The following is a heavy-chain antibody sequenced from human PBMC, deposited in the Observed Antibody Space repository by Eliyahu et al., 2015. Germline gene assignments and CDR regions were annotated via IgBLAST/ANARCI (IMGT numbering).Heavy chain of an antibody. CDR2: INSNGNSI. D-gene: IGHD1-26*01. Sequence: DVQLVESGGGLVXPGGSLXLSCTASGFSITNYWMHWVRQGPGEGLVWVARINSNGNSISYADSVKGRFTISRDNAKNTLYLQTSSLSVDDTAVYYCARAEWGGMDVWGQGTTVTVSS. CDR1: GFSITNYW. V-gene: IGHV3-74*01. CDR3: ARAEWGGMDV. J-gene: IGHJ6*02.